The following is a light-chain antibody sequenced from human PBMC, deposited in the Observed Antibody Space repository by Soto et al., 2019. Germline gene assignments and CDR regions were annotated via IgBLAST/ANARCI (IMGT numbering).Light chain of an antibody. CDR2: EGG. J-gene: IGLJ1*01. CDR3: CSYAGSSIPYV. CDR1: SSDVGSYNL. V-gene: IGLV2-23*01. Sequence: QSALTQPASVSGSPGQSITISCTGTSSDVGSYNLVSWYQQHPGKAPKLMIYEGGKRPSGVSNRFSGSKSGNTASLTISGLQAEDEADYYCCSYAGSSIPYVFGTGTKVTVL.